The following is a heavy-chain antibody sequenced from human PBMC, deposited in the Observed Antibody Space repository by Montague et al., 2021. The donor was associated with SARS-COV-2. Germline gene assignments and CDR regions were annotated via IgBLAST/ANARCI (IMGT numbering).Heavy chain of an antibody. CDR1: GYSISSGYY. CDR3: ARGGYSSSWYGRRNWFDP. CDR2: INHSGST. J-gene: IGHJ5*02. D-gene: IGHD6-13*01. Sequence: SETLSLTCTVFGYSISSGYYWSWIRQPPGKGLEWIGEINHSGSTNYNPSLKSRVTISVDTSKNQFSLKLSSVTAADTAVYYCARGGYSSSWYGRRNWFDPWGQGTLVTVSS. V-gene: IGHV4-34*01.